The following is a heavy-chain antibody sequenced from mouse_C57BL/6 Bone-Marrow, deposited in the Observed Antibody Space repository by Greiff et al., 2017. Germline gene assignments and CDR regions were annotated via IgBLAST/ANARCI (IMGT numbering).Heavy chain of an antibody. CDR1: GYTFTSYW. V-gene: IGHV1-69*01. CDR2: IDPSDSYT. D-gene: IGHD2-4*01. Sequence: VKLQQPGAELVMPGASVKLSCKASGYTFTSYWMHWVKQRPGQGLEWIGEIDPSDSYTNYNQKFKGKSTLTVDKSSSTAYMQLSSLTSEDSAVYYCSFDYYWYFDVWGTGTTVTVSS. CDR3: SFDYYWYFDV. J-gene: IGHJ1*03.